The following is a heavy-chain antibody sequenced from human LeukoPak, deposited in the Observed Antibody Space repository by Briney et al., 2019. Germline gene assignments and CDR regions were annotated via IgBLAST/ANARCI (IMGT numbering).Heavy chain of an antibody. J-gene: IGHJ3*01. CDR3: AKDLRHRSWWEEELRSAIDL. V-gene: IGHV3-23*01. Sequence: GGSLRLSCAASGFTFNTYAMNWVRQAPGKGLEWVSGISTNGVSTYYADSVKGRFTISRDNSKNTLFLEVNSLRADDTAVYYCAKDLRHRSWWEEELRSAIDLWGQGTMVTFSS. D-gene: IGHD1-26*01. CDR2: ISTNGVST. CDR1: GFTFNTYA.